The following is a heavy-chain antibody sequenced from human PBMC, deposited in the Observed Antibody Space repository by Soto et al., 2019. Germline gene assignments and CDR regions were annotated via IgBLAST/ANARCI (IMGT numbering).Heavy chain of an antibody. Sequence: SETLSLTCTVSGGSISSYYWSWIRQPPGKGLEWIGFIYYSGSTYYNPSLKSRVTISVDTSKNQFSLKLSSVTAADTAVYYCARRYGSAIDYWGQGTLVTVSS. CDR3: ARRYGSAIDY. D-gene: IGHD1-26*01. J-gene: IGHJ4*02. V-gene: IGHV4-59*08. CDR2: IYYSGST. CDR1: GGSISSYY.